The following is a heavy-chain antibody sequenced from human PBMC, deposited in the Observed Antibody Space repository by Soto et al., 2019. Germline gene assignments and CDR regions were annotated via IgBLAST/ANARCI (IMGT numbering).Heavy chain of an antibody. CDR1: GGSSSNDGYS. Sequence: SETLSLTCAVAGGSSSNDGYSWSWIRQPPGKGLEWIGYIYHSGTTYYNPSLKSRVTISIDMSQNQFSLKLSFVTAADTAVYYCARNLGGYSNNYFDYWGQGTLVTVSS. V-gene: IGHV4-30-2*05. D-gene: IGHD5-18*01. CDR2: IYHSGTT. J-gene: IGHJ4*02. CDR3: ARNLGGYSNNYFDY.